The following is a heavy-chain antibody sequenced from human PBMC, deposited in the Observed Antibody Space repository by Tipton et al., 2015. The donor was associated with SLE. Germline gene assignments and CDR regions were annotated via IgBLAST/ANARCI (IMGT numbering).Heavy chain of an antibody. CDR1: GDSISSRSYY. D-gene: IGHD7-27*01. J-gene: IGHJ4*02. Sequence: LRLSCSVSGDSISSRSYYWGWIRQPPGKGLAWIASIHYSGSTYYKSSPQSRVTMSIDTSKSQFSLNLSSVTAADTAVYFCARDISAPGDFLYFDYWGQGTRVTVSS. V-gene: IGHV4-39*07. CDR2: IHYSGST. CDR3: ARDISAPGDFLYFDY.